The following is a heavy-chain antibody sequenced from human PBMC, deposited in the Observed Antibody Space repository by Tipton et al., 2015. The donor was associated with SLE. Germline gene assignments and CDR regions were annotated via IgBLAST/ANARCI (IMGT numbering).Heavy chain of an antibody. V-gene: IGHV4-30-2*01. CDR3: ARAGAVGATLQFDY. CDR2: IYHSGST. CDR1: GGSISSGGYS. Sequence: TLSLTCAVSGGSISSGGYSWSWIRQPPGKGLEWIGYIYHSGSTYYNPSLKSRVTISVDRSKNQFSLKLSSVTAADTAVYYCARAGAVGATLQFDYWGQGTLVTVSS. J-gene: IGHJ4*02. D-gene: IGHD1-26*01.